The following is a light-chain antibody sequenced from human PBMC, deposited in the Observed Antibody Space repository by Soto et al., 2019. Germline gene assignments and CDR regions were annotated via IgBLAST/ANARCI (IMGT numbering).Light chain of an antibody. Sequence: EIVMTQSPATLSVSPGERVTLSCRASQSVSSYLAWYQHKPGQAPRLLIYDASNRATGIPARFSGSGSGTDFTLTISSLEPEDFAVYYCQQRSIWPLTFGGGTKVDIK. J-gene: IGKJ4*01. CDR2: DAS. CDR3: QQRSIWPLT. CDR1: QSVSSY. V-gene: IGKV3-11*01.